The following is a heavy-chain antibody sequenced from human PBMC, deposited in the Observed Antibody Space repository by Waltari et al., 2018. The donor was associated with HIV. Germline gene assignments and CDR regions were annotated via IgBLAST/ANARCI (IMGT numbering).Heavy chain of an antibody. D-gene: IGHD3-22*01. CDR3: ASLTMTLPVGDY. CDR2: ISGSGGST. J-gene: IGHJ4*02. V-gene: IGHV3-23*01. Sequence: EVQLLESGGGLVQPGGSVRLSCAASGFTFSTYAMSWVRQAPGKGLEWVSAISGSGGSTYYADSVKGRFTISRDNSKNTLYLQMNSLRAEDTAVYYCASLTMTLPVGDYWGQGTLVTVSS. CDR1: GFTFSTYA.